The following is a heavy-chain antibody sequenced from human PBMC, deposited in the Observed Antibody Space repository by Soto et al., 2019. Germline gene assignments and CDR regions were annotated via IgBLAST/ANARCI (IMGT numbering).Heavy chain of an antibody. CDR2: INAANGDT. D-gene: IGHD6-13*01. V-gene: IGHV1-3*01. CDR3: VRRHMSATGIDWFDP. J-gene: IGHJ5*02. Sequence: GASVKVSCKASGYTFTSYGIHWVRQAPGQRLEWMGWINAANGDTKYSPKFQGRVTITRDTSASTAYMELSSLRSEDTAVYYCVRRHMSATGIDWFDPWGQGALVTVSS. CDR1: GYTFTSYG.